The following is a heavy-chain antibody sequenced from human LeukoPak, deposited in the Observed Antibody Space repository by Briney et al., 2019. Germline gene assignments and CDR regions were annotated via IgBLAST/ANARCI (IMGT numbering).Heavy chain of an antibody. D-gene: IGHD3-3*01. J-gene: IGHJ3*02. V-gene: IGHV4-34*01. Sequence: SETLSLTCAVYGGSFSGYYWSWIRQPPGKGLERIGEINHSGSTNYNPSLKSRVTISVDTSKNQFSLKLSSVTAADTAVYYCARGRIRFTIFGVARDAFDIWGQGTMVTVSS. CDR3: ARGRIRFTIFGVARDAFDI. CDR2: INHSGST. CDR1: GGSFSGYY.